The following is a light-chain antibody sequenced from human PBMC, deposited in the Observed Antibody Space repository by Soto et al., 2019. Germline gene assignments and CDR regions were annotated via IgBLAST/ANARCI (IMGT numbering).Light chain of an antibody. CDR1: SANIGSNY. Sequence: QSVLTQPPSVSAAPGQKVTISCSGSSANIGSNYVSWYQHLPGTAPKLVIYDSDKRPSEIPDRFSGSKSGTSATLDITGLQTGDEADYYCGAWDSSLSVVVFDGGTKLTVL. CDR2: DSD. J-gene: IGLJ2*01. V-gene: IGLV1-51*01. CDR3: GAWDSSLSVVV.